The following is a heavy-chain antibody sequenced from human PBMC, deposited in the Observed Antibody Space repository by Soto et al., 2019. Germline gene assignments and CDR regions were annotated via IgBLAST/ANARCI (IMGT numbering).Heavy chain of an antibody. CDR3: AAGGGLPRYY. Sequence: QLQLQESGSVLVKPSQTLSLTCAVSGGSIRSGGYSWSWIRQSPGKGLEWIGYIYHSGSTYYNPSLKSRVTISVDRSKNQFSLKLSSVTAADTAVYYCAAGGGLPRYYWGQGTLVTVSS. J-gene: IGHJ4*02. V-gene: IGHV4-30-2*06. CDR2: IYHSGST. D-gene: IGHD5-12*01. CDR1: GGSIRSGGYS.